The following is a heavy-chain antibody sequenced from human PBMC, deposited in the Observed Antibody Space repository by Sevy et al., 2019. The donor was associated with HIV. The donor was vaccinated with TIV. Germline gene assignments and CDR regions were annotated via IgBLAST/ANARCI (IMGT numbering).Heavy chain of an antibody. V-gene: IGHV3-7*04. CDR1: GFGFSGTW. Sequence: GGSLRLSCAASGFGFSGTWMNWVRQAPGKGLEWVAIISPEGSRIDYADSVKGRLIISRDNANSSVSLQMNSLRVEDMGGYYCAKDRGWKTFDNWGQGALVTVSS. J-gene: IGHJ4*02. CDR2: ISPEGSRI. D-gene: IGHD3-10*01. CDR3: AKDRGWKTFDN.